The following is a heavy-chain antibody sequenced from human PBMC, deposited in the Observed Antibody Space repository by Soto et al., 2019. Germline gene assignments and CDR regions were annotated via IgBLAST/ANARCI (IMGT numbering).Heavy chain of an antibody. CDR2: MNPNSGNT. D-gene: IGHD3-3*01. J-gene: IGHJ5*02. CDR3: ARRPITIFVVVIDSPIDNWFDP. V-gene: IGHV1-8*01. Sequence: QVQLVQSGAEVKKPGASVKVSCKASGYTFTSYDINWVRQATGQGLEWMGWMNPNSGNTGYAQKFQGRVTMTRNTSISTAYMELSSLRSEDTAVYYCARRPITIFVVVIDSPIDNWFDPWGQGTLVTVSS. CDR1: GYTFTSYD.